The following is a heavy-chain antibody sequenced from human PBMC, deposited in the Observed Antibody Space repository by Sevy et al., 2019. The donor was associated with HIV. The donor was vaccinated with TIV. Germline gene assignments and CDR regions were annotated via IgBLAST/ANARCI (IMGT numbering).Heavy chain of an antibody. CDR2: ISGSGGST. CDR3: AKQCLGDYVGY. Sequence: GGSLRLSCAASGFTFSSYAMSWVRQAPGKGLEWVSAISGSGGSTYYADSVKGRFTISRDNSKNTLYLQMNSLRAEDTAVYSCAKQCLGDYVGYWGQGTLVTVSS. J-gene: IGHJ4*02. CDR1: GFTFSSYA. D-gene: IGHD4-17*01. V-gene: IGHV3-23*01.